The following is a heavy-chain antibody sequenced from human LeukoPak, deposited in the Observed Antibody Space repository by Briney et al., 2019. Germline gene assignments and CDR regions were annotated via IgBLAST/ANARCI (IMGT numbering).Heavy chain of an antibody. J-gene: IGHJ5*02. Sequence: SDTLSLTCAVYGGSFSGYYWSWIRQPPGKGLEWIGEINHSGSTNYNPSLKSRVTISIDTSKNQISLILSSVTAADTAVYFCARGQSGVRGANVPNLMGFDPWGQGTLVIVSS. CDR3: ARGQSGVRGANVPNLMGFDP. V-gene: IGHV4-34*01. D-gene: IGHD3-10*01. CDR1: GGSFSGYY. CDR2: INHSGST.